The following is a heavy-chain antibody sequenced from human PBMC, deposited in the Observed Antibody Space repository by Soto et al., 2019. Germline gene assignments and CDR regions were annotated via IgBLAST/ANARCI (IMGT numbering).Heavy chain of an antibody. CDR1: GYTFTSYG. D-gene: IGHD3-9*01. CDR2: ISAYNGNT. V-gene: IGHV1-18*01. CDR3: ARDPRTDLRYFDWLSLYYYYYGMDV. Sequence: GASVKVSCKASGYTFTSYGISWVRQAPGQGREWMGWISAYNGNTNYAQKLQGRVTMTTDASTSTAYMELRSLRSDDTAVYYCARDPRTDLRYFDWLSLYYYYYGMDVWGQGTTFTVSS. J-gene: IGHJ6*02.